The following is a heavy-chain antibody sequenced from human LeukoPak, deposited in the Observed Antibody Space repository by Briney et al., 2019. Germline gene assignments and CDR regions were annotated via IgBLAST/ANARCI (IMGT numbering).Heavy chain of an antibody. Sequence: KPSETLSLTCTVSGGSISSSSYYWGWIRQPPGKGLEWIGSIYYSGTTYYNPSLQSRVTMSVDTSKNQFSLKLSSVTAVDTAVYYCARKENVYYYFDYWGQGTLVTVSS. D-gene: IGHD3-10*01. J-gene: IGHJ4*02. V-gene: IGHV4-39*07. CDR3: ARKENVYYYFDY. CDR2: IYYSGTT. CDR1: GGSISSSSYY.